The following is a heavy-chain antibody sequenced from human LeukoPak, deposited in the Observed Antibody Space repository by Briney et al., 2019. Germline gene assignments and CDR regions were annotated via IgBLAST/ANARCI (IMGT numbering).Heavy chain of an antibody. V-gene: IGHV1-2*02. CDR3: ARGTSKWSTRFPS. CDR1: GYTFTNFY. CDR2: INPDSGDS. D-gene: IGHD1-14*01. J-gene: IGHJ5*02. Sequence: ASVKVSCKASGYTFTNFYTHWVRQAPGQGLEWMGWINPDSGDSNSTQHFQGRVTMTRDTSISTAYMELSGLRSDDTAVYYCARGTSKWSTRFPSWGQGTLVTVSS.